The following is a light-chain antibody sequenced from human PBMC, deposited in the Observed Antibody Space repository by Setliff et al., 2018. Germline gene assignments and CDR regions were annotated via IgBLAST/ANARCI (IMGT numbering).Light chain of an antibody. CDR2: DVS. CDR3: CAYTASTTYV. CDR1: SNDVSGYNY. J-gene: IGLJ1*01. Sequence: QSALTPPPSASGSPGQSVTISCTGTSNDVSGYNYVSWYQQHPGKAPQLMIYDVSKRPPGVPDRFSGSKSGNTASLTISGLQADDEADYYCCAYTASTTYVFVNGTKGTVL. V-gene: IGLV2-8*01.